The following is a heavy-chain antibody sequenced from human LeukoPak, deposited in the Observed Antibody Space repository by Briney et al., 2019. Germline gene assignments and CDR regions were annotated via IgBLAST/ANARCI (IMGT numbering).Heavy chain of an antibody. CDR3: TRGPAHTSGWSDY. Sequence: ASVKVSCKASGYTFTSYDINWVRQAAGQGLEWMGWMNPNSGNTGIAQKFQGRVTMTRDTSINTAYMDLSNLGSEDTAVYYCTRGPAHTSGWSDYWGQGTLVTVSS. CDR2: MNPNSGNT. CDR1: GYTFTSYD. D-gene: IGHD6-19*01. J-gene: IGHJ4*02. V-gene: IGHV1-8*01.